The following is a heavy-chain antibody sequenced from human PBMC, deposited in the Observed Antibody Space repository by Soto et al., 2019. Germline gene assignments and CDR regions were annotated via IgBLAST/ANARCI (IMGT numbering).Heavy chain of an antibody. CDR3: ERDVIGHDNYETIGYYFDH. Sequence: QVQLSQFGAEVKKPGASVKVSCKASGYSFTNFHIHWVRQAPGQGLEWMGMIDPSGGITRDAQRLQGRITMTRDASTSNVYMELRSLTSEDTAVYYCERDVIGHDNYETIGYYFDHWGQGTLVNVSS. D-gene: IGHD3-22*01. V-gene: IGHV1-46*01. CDR1: GYSFTNFH. J-gene: IGHJ4*02. CDR2: IDPSGGIT.